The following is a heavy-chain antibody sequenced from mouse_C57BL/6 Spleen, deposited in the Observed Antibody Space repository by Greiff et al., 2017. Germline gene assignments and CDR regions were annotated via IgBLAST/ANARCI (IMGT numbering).Heavy chain of an antibody. CDR2: INPTNGGT. D-gene: IGHD2-12*01. CDR1: GYTFTDYS. V-gene: IGHV1-18*01. J-gene: IGHJ2*01. CDR3: ARVDYNSFDY. Sequence: EVQLQQSGPELVKPGASVKIPCKASGYTFTDYSMDWVKQSPGKGLEWIGDINPTNGGTIYNQKFKGKATLTVDKSSSTAYMELRSLTSEDNAVYYCARVDYNSFDYWGQGTTRTVSS.